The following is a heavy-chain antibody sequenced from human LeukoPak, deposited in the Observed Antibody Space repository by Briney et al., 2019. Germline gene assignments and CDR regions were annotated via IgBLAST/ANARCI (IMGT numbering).Heavy chain of an antibody. CDR3: ARVQVVVVAANWFDP. D-gene: IGHD2-15*01. CDR2: IYPGDSDT. CDR1: GYRFTSYW. Sequence: GESLKISCKGSGYRFTSYWIGWVRQMPGKGLEWMGIIYPGDSDTRYSPSFQGQVTISADKSISTAYLQWSSLKASDTAMYYCARVQVVVVAANWFDPWGQGTLVTVSS. J-gene: IGHJ5*02. V-gene: IGHV5-51*01.